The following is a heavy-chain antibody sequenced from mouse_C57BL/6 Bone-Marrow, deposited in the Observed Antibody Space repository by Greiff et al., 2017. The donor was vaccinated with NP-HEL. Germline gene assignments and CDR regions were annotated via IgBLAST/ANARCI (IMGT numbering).Heavy chain of an antibody. J-gene: IGHJ2*01. Sequence: EVKLVESGGDLVKPGGSLKLSCAASGFTFSSYGMSWVRQTPDKRLEWVATISSGGSYTYYPDSVKGRFTISRDNAKNTLYLQMSSLKSEDTAMYYCARHALPNFYFGYWGQGTTLTVSS. CDR2: ISSGGSYT. V-gene: IGHV5-6*02. CDR3: ARHALPNFYFGY. D-gene: IGHD2-10*01. CDR1: GFTFSSYG.